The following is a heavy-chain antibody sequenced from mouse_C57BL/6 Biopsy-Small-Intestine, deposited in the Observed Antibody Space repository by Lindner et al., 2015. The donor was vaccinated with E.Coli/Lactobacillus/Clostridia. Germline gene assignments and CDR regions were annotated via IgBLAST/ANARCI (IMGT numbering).Heavy chain of an antibody. Sequence: VQLQESGAELARPGASVKLSCKASGYTFTSYGISWVKQRTGQGLEWIGEIYPRSGNTYYNEKFKGKATLTADKSSSTAYTELRSLTSEDSAVYFCARRIPYAMDYWGQGTSVTVSS. V-gene: IGHV1-81*01. CDR2: IYPRSGNT. J-gene: IGHJ4*01. CDR3: ARRIPYAMDY. CDR1: GYTFTSYG.